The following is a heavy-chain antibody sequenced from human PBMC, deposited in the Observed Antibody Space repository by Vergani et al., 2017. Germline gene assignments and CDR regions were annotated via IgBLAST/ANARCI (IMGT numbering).Heavy chain of an antibody. Sequence: EVQLVESGGGLVKRGGSLRLSCAASGFTFSSYAMTWVRLAPGKGLQWVSAISGSGGNTFYTDSVKGRFTISRDNSKNTLYLQMNSLRAEDTAVYYCAKLSSSWHYFDYWGQGTLVTVSS. CDR2: ISGSGGNT. CDR1: GFTFSSYA. CDR3: AKLSSSWHYFDY. V-gene: IGHV3-23*04. J-gene: IGHJ4*02. D-gene: IGHD6-13*01.